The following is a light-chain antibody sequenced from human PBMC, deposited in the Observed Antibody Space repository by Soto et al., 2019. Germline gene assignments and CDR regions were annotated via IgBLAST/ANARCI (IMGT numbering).Light chain of an antibody. Sequence: QSALTQPPSASGSPGQSVTISCTGTSSDVGGYNFVSWYQQHPGKAPKLMIYEVSKRPSGVPDRFSGSKSGNTASLTVSGLQAEDDAGYYSITYAGSNNFVVFGGETKITVL. CDR1: SSDVGGYNF. V-gene: IGLV2-8*01. CDR3: ITYAGSNNFVV. CDR2: EVS. J-gene: IGLJ2*01.